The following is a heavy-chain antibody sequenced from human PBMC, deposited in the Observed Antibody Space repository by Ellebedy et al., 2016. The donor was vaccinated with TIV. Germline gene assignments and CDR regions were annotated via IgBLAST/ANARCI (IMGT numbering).Heavy chain of an antibody. J-gene: IGHJ4*02. Sequence: PGGSLRLSCTASGFTFSSYAMSWVRQAPGKGLEWVAGVNGGGLVIAYADSVKGRFTISIDNSKNTLDLQMNSLRAEDTAVDYCASSLYHYYVGNTIFAYWGQGTLVTVSS. CDR1: GFTFSSYA. V-gene: IGHV3-23*01. D-gene: IGHD3-10*01. CDR2: VNGGGLVI. CDR3: ASSLYHYYVGNTIFAY.